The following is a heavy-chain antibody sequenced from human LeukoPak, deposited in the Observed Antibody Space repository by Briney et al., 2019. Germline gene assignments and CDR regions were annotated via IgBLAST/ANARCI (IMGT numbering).Heavy chain of an antibody. J-gene: IGHJ3*01. D-gene: IGHD2-21*02. CDR3: ARDAPIEAYCGGDCYSA. Sequence: PGGSLRLSCAASGFILSSYGMHWVRQAPGTGLEWVAFIRYDGSNTYYADSVKGRFTISRDNSKNTLYLQMNSLRAEDRAVYYCARDAPIEAYCGGDCYSAWGQGTMVTVSS. CDR1: GFILSSYG. V-gene: IGHV3-30*02. CDR2: IRYDGSNT.